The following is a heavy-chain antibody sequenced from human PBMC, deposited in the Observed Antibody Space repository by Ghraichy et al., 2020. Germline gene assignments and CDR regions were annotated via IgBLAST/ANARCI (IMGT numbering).Heavy chain of an antibody. CDR1: GFTFSSYA. J-gene: IGHJ4*02. CDR3: AKALSGSSSWYGSFDY. V-gene: IGHV3-23*01. D-gene: IGHD6-13*01. Sequence: GGSLRLSCAASGFTFSSYAMSWVRQAPGKRLEWVSAISGSGGSTYYADSVKGRFTISRDNSKNTLYLQMNSLRAEDTAVYYCAKALSGSSSWYGSFDYWGQGTLVTVSS. CDR2: ISGSGGST.